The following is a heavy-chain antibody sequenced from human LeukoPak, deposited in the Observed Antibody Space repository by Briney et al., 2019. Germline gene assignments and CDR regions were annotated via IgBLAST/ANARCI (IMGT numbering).Heavy chain of an antibody. CDR3: ARDRIRCSSTSCYMGEGYYYYMDV. J-gene: IGHJ6*03. CDR1: GGTFSSYA. CDR2: IIPIFGTA. D-gene: IGHD2-2*02. Sequence: AASVKVSCKASGGTFSSYAISWVRQAPGQGLEWMGGIIPIFGTANYAQKFQGRVTITTDESTSTAYMELSSLRSEDTAVYYCARDRIRCSSTSCYMGEGYYYYMDVWGRGTTVTVSS. V-gene: IGHV1-69*05.